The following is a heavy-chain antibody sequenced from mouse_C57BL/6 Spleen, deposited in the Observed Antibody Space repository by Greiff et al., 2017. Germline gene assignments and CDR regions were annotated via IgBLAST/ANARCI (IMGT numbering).Heavy chain of an antibody. D-gene: IGHD1-1*01. CDR2: IYPGDGDT. CDR3: ARSGPYYYGSSYSYGYFDV. J-gene: IGHJ1*03. Sequence: QVHVKQSGAELVKPGASVKISCKASGYAFSSYWMNWVKQRPGKGLEWIGQIYPGDGDTNYNGKFKGKATLTADKSSSTAYMQLSSLTSEGSAVYFCARSGPYYYGSSYSYGYFDVWGTGPTVTVSS. V-gene: IGHV1-80*01. CDR1: GYAFSSYW.